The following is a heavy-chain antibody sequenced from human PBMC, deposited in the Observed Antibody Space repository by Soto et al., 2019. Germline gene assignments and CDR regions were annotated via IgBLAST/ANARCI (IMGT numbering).Heavy chain of an antibody. CDR1: GGSISSGVYY. V-gene: IGHV4-30-4*01. D-gene: IGHD6-13*01. CDR3: ARDSPSSSWYSNYGMAV. CDR2: IYYSGST. Sequence: QVQLQESGPGLVKPSQTLSLTCPVSGGSISSGVYYWSWIRPPPGKGLEWIGYIYYSGSTYYNPYIKSRVTISVDTSKNQFALKLSSVSAADTAVYYCARDSPSSSWYSNYGMAVRGQGTTVTVSS. J-gene: IGHJ6*02.